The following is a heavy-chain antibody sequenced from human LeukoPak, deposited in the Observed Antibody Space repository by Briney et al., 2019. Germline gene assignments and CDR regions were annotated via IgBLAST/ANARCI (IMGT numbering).Heavy chain of an antibody. Sequence: GESLKISCKGSGYSFTTYWIGWVRQMPGKGLEWMGIIYPGDSDTRYSPSFQGQVTISADKSINTAYLQWSNLKASHTAMYYCARLRTSSGWSQFDYWGQGTLVTV. D-gene: IGHD6-19*01. V-gene: IGHV5-51*01. J-gene: IGHJ4*02. CDR2: IYPGDSDT. CDR1: GYSFTTYW. CDR3: ARLRTSSGWSQFDY.